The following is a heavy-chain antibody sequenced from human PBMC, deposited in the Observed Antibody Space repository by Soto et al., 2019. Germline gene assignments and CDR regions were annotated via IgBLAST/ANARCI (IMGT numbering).Heavy chain of an antibody. V-gene: IGHV1-69*01. Sequence: QVQLVQSGAEVKKPGSSVKVSCKASGGTFSSYAISWVRQAPGQGLEWMGGIIPIFGTANYAQKFQGRVTITADESTSTAYMELSSMRSEDTAVYYCARTVPWLAESPHGYYFAYWGQGTLVTVSS. CDR2: IIPIFGTA. D-gene: IGHD6-19*01. J-gene: IGHJ4*02. CDR3: ARTVPWLAESPHGYYFAY. CDR1: GGTFSSYA.